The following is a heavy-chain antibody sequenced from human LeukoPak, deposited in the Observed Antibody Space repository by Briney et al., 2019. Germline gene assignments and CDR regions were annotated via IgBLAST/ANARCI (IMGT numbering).Heavy chain of an antibody. V-gene: IGHV3-23*01. D-gene: IGHD3-9*01. J-gene: IGHJ4*02. CDR2: ISGSGGNT. CDR3: AKGDASPVHLLTGH. CDR1: GFTLSSYA. Sequence: GGSLRLSCAASGFTLSSYAMTWVRQAPGKGLEWVTGISGSGGNTYYADSVKGRFTISRDNSKNTLYLQMNSPRAEDTAVYYCAKGDASPVHLLTGHWGQGTLVTVSS.